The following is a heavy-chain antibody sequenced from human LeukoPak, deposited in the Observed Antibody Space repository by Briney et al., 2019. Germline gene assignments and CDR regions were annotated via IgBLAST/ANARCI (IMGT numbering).Heavy chain of an antibody. D-gene: IGHD5/OR15-5a*01. Sequence: GASVKVSCKSSGYTFTDHFIHWVRQAPGQGLEWVGEINPYNGYTKYAWRLQGRVTMTRDTSISTAFMEVSRLTSDDTAVYYCARDYSVNDFDYWGQGTLVTVAS. V-gene: IGHV1-2*02. CDR3: ARDYSVNDFDY. CDR2: INPYNGYT. J-gene: IGHJ4*02. CDR1: GYTFTDHF.